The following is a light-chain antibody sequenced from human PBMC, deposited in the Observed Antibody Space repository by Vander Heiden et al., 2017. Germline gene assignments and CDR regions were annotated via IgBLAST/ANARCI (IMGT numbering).Light chain of an antibody. Sequence: SYVLTQPPSVSLAPGQTARLTCGGNNIGKKSVHWYQQMTGQATVVFGYDDNDRPSGIPERIFCDNSGKTANPTTRRVEVGDEADDYCQVSASSNDQVCFGGGTKLTVL. V-gene: IGLV3-21*02. J-gene: IGLJ2*01. CDR1: NIGKKS. CDR2: DDN. CDR3: QVSASSNDQVC.